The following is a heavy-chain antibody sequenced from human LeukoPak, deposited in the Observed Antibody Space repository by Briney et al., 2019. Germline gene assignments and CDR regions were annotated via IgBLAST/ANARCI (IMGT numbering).Heavy chain of an antibody. D-gene: IGHD1-26*01. CDR1: GFTVHSNY. J-gene: IGHJ5*02. Sequence: GGSLRLSRAASGFTVHSNYMSWVRQAPGKGLEWVSVIDRSGVTHYADSVKGRFTISRDNSKNTLYLQMNSLRAEGTGVYYCAKDYRAHPLRPNRLDPWGQGTLVTVSS. CDR3: AKDYRAHPLRPNRLDP. CDR2: IDRSGVT. V-gene: IGHV3-53*01.